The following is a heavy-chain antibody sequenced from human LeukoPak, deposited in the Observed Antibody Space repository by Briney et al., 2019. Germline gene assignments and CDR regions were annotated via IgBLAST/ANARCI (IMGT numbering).Heavy chain of an antibody. Sequence: SETLSLTCAVYGGSFSGYYWSWIRQPPGKGLEWIGEINLSGSTNYNPSLKSRVTISVDTSKNQFSLKLSSVTAADTAVYYCARGSRSTMVRGVINFGSAYFDYWGQGTLVTVSS. J-gene: IGHJ4*02. D-gene: IGHD3-10*01. CDR3: ARGSRSTMVRGVINFGSAYFDY. CDR2: INLSGST. V-gene: IGHV4-34*01. CDR1: GGSFSGYY.